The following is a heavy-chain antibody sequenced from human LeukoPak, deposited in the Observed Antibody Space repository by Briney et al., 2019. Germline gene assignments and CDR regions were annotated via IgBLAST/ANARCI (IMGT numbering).Heavy chain of an antibody. CDR3: ARTPMGIVVAGTYFQH. CDR2: IRYDGNDK. CDR1: GFTFSDYY. V-gene: IGHV3-33*08. D-gene: IGHD6-19*01. J-gene: IGHJ1*01. Sequence: GGSLRLSCAASGFTFSDYYMSWIRQAPGKGLEGVAFIRYDGNDKYYAKSVKGRFTISRDNAKNSLYLKMNSLRAEDTAVYYCARTPMGIVVAGTYFQHWGQGTLVTVSS.